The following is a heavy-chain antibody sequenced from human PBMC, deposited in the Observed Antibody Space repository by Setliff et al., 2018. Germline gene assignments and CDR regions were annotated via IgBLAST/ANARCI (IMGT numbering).Heavy chain of an antibody. Sequence: GESLKISCKGSGYSFTDYWIGWVRQMAGEGLEWMGIIHPSNSDTVYSPSFQGQVTISADRSITTAYLQWSSLKASDTAMYYCARQAISGSDAFDIWGQGTLVTVSS. J-gene: IGHJ3*02. D-gene: IGHD3-3*01. CDR1: GYSFTDYW. CDR2: IHPSNSDT. V-gene: IGHV5-51*01. CDR3: ARQAISGSDAFDI.